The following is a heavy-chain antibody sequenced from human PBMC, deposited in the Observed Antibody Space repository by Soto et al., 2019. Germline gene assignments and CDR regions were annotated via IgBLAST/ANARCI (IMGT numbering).Heavy chain of an antibody. CDR3: ARVRVSGYEFDP. D-gene: IGHD5-12*01. Sequence: EAQLVESGGGLVQPGGSLRLSCAASGFTFSSYWMHWVRQAPGKGLVWVSRINPDGRTTNYADAVKGRFTISRDNANDTLFLQMNSLRAEDTAVYYCARVRVSGYEFDPWGQGTLITVSS. CDR2: INPDGRTT. J-gene: IGHJ5*02. CDR1: GFTFSSYW. V-gene: IGHV3-74*01.